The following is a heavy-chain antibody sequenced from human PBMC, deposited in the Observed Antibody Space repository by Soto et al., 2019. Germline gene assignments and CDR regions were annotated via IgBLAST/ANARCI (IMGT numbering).Heavy chain of an antibody. V-gene: IGHV3-30*03. CDR1: GFTFTNYG. Sequence: QVQLVESGGGVVQPGRSLRLSCAASGFTFTNYGMHWVRQAPGKGLEWVAVISYDENNKYYADSVKGRFTISRDNSKNTLYLQMNSLRPEDTAVYYCARGGDTSGYCGYYHGMDVWGQGTTVTVSS. CDR3: ARGGDTSGYCGYYHGMDV. CDR2: ISYDENNK. D-gene: IGHD3-22*01. J-gene: IGHJ6*02.